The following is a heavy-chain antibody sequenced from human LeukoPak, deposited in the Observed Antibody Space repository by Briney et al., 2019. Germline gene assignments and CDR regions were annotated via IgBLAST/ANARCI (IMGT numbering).Heavy chain of an antibody. J-gene: IGHJ6*04. CDR3: ARDGGVVVPAAMGSLYGMDV. CDR2: INPNRGGT. V-gene: IGHV1-2*04. CDR1: GYTFTGYY. D-gene: IGHD2-2*01. Sequence: ASVKVSCKASGYTFTGYYMHWVRQAPGQGLESMGCINPNRGGTNYAQKFQGWVTMTRDTSISTAYMELSRLRSDDAAVYYCARDGGVVVPAAMGSLYGMDVWGKGTTVTVSS.